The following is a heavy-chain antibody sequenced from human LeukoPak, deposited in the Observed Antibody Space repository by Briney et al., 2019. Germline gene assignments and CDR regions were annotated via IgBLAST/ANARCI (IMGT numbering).Heavy chain of an antibody. CDR1: GFTFSSYE. Sequence: GGSLRLSCAAAGFTFSSYEMNWVRQGPGKGLEWFSYISSGVGTIYYADSVKGRFTISRDNAKNSLYLQMNSLRAEDTAVYYCVRDLDYWGQGTLVTVSS. CDR3: VRDLDY. J-gene: IGHJ4*02. V-gene: IGHV3-48*03. CDR2: ISSGVGTI.